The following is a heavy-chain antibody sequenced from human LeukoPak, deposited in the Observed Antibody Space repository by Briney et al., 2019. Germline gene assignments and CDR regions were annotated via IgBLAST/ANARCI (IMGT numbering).Heavy chain of an antibody. V-gene: IGHV3-7*03. Sequence: GGSLRLSCVASGFTFSNYWMTWVRQAPGKGLEWVANIKQDGTDKYYVDSVRGRFTISRDNAKNSLYVQMNSLRAEDTALYYCARASGSYSTDAFDIWGQGTMVTVSS. J-gene: IGHJ3*02. D-gene: IGHD1-26*01. CDR2: IKQDGTDK. CDR3: ARASGSYSTDAFDI. CDR1: GFTFSNYW.